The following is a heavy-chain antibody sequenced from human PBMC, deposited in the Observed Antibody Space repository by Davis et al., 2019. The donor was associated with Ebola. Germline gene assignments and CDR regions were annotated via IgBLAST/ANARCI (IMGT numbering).Heavy chain of an antibody. Sequence: PGGSLRLSCAASGFTFSTYSMNWVRQAPGKGLECISYISRSTATISYADSVKGRFTISRDNAKNSLYLQMNSLRAEDTAVYFCARTAQGSNYNNWFDSWGQGILVTVSS. CDR3: ARTAQGSNYNNWFDS. D-gene: IGHD3-10*01. V-gene: IGHV3-48*04. J-gene: IGHJ5*01. CDR2: ISRSTATI. CDR1: GFTFSTYS.